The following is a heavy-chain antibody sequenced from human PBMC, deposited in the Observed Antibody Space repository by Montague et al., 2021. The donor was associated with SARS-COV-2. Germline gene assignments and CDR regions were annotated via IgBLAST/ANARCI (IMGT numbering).Heavy chain of an antibody. D-gene: IGHD7-27*01. Sequence: SETLSLTCTVSGGSTSSYYWSWIRQPPGKGLEWIGYIYYSGSTNYNPSLKSRVTISVDTSKNQFSLKLSSVTAADTAVYYCAKGPLGYYYYYMDVWGKGTTVTVSS. CDR1: GGSTSSYY. CDR2: IYYSGST. CDR3: AKGPLGYYYYYMDV. J-gene: IGHJ6*03. V-gene: IGHV4-59*01.